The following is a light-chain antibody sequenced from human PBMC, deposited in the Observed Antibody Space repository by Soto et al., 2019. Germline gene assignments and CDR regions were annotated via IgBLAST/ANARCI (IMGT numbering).Light chain of an antibody. V-gene: IGLV2-14*01. Sequence: QSVPTQPASVSGPPEQSITISCTGTSSDVGGYNYVSWYQQHLGKAHKLMIYEVSNRPSGVSNRFSGYKSGNTASLTISGLQAEDEADYYCTSYTSTTTYVFGTGTKVTV. CDR3: TSYTSTTTYV. J-gene: IGLJ1*01. CDR2: EVS. CDR1: SSDVGGYNY.